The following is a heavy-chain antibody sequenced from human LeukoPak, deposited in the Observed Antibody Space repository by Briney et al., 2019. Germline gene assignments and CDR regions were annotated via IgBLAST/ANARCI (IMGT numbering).Heavy chain of an antibody. Sequence: GGSLRLSCAASGFTFSSYAMSWVRQAPGKGLEWVSAISGSGGSTYCADSVKGRFTISRDNSKNTLYLQMNSLRAEDTAVYYCAKDRTVTSMILDVWGQGTTVTVSS. V-gene: IGHV3-23*01. CDR3: AKDRTVTSMILDV. CDR2: ISGSGGST. D-gene: IGHD3/OR15-3a*01. J-gene: IGHJ6*02. CDR1: GFTFSSYA.